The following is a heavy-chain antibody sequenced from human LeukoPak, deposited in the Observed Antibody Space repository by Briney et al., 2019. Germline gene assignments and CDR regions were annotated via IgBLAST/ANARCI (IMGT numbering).Heavy chain of an antibody. CDR2: ITPNSGGT. J-gene: IGHJ4*02. Sequence: GASVKVSCKASGYTFTGHYMHWVRQAPGQGLEWMGWITPNSGGTNYAQKFQGRVTMTRDTSISTAYMELTRLRSDDTAVYYCARDLSLVVITPPFYYFDYWGQGTLVTVSS. CDR1: GYTFTGHY. CDR3: ARDLSLVVITPPFYYFDY. D-gene: IGHD3-22*01. V-gene: IGHV1-2*02.